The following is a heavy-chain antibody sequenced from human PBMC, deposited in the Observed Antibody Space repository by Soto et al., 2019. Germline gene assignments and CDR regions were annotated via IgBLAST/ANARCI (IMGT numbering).Heavy chain of an antibody. CDR1: GGSISSTNYY. CDR2: LSYTGSP. V-gene: IGHV4-39*01. CDR3: AKVRSTTIFDVVSLFDY. Sequence: QLQLQESGPGLVKPSETLSLTCTVSGGSISSTNYYWAWVRQPPGKGLEWIGSLSYTGSPSYNPSLKNRVTISVDTSKNRLSLRLDSVSAADTASYYCAKVRSTTIFDVVSLFDYWGQGTLVTVSS. D-gene: IGHD3-3*01. J-gene: IGHJ4*02.